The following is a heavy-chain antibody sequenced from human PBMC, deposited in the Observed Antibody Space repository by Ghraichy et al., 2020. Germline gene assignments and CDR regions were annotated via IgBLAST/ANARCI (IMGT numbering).Heavy chain of an antibody. D-gene: IGHD2-15*01. CDR1: GFTFSSYA. Sequence: LSLTCAASGFTFSSYAMSWVRQAPGKGLEWVSAISGSGGSTYYADSVKGRFTISRDNSKNTLYLQMNSLRAEDTAVYYCAKERGRVYYMDVWGKGTTVTVSS. CDR3: AKERGRVYYMDV. CDR2: ISGSGGST. V-gene: IGHV3-23*01. J-gene: IGHJ6*03.